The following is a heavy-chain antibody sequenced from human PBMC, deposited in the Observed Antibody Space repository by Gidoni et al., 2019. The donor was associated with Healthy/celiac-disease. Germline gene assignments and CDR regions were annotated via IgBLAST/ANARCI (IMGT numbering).Heavy chain of an antibody. Sequence: EVQLVASGGGLVQPGGSLRLSCAASGFTFSSYSMNWVRQAPGKGLGGVSYISSSSSTIYYADSVKGRFTISRDNAKNSLYLQMNSLRAEDTAVYYCARDTSIAARPYYYYGMDVWGQGTTVTVSS. CDR2: ISSSSSTI. CDR3: ARDTSIAARPYYYYGMDV. V-gene: IGHV3-48*01. J-gene: IGHJ6*02. CDR1: GFTFSSYS. D-gene: IGHD6-6*01.